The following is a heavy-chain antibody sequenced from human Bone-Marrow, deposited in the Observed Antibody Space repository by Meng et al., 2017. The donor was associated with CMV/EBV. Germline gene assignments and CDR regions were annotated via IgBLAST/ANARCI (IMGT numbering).Heavy chain of an antibody. CDR3: ARVRYSTSPPRGFYFDY. Sequence: SETLSLTCTVSSYSISSGYYWGWIRQPPGKGLEWIGSIYHSGSTYYNPSLKSRVAVSVDTSKNQFSLKLSSVTAADTAIYHCARVRYSTSPPRGFYFDYWGQGTLVTGSS. D-gene: IGHD5-12*01. J-gene: IGHJ4*02. CDR1: SYSISSGYY. CDR2: IYHSGST. V-gene: IGHV4-38-2*02.